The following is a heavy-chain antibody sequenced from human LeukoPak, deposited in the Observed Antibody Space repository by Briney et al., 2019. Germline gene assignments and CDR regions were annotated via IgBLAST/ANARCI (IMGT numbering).Heavy chain of an antibody. D-gene: IGHD3-22*01. Sequence: SETLSLTCTVSGGSISSGSYHWSWIRQPAGKGLEWIGRIYTSGSTNYNPSLKSRVTISVDTSKNQFSLKLSSVTAADTAVYYCARNGDSSGWVPLAFDIWGQGTMVTVSS. CDR1: GGSISSGSYH. V-gene: IGHV4-61*02. CDR3: ARNGDSSGWVPLAFDI. J-gene: IGHJ3*02. CDR2: IYTSGST.